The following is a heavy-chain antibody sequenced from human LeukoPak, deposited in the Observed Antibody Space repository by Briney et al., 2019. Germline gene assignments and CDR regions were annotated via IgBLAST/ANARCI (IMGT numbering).Heavy chain of an antibody. V-gene: IGHV1-24*01. CDR2: FDPEDGET. CDR3: ATDGRGIAAAGNYYYGMDV. J-gene: IGHJ6*02. D-gene: IGHD6-13*01. CDR1: GYTLTELS. Sequence: ASVKVSCKVSGYTLTELSMHWVRQAPGKGLEWMGGFDPEDGETIYAQKFQGRVTMTEDTSTDTAYMELSSLRSEDTAVYYCATDGRGIAAAGNYYYGMDVWGQGTTVTVPS.